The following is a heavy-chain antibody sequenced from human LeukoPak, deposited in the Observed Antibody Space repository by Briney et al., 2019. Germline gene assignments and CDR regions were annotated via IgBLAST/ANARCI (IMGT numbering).Heavy chain of an antibody. J-gene: IGHJ4*02. CDR3: ARDNTNFWSGYYFDY. Sequence: DSVKGRFTISRDNAKNSLYLQMNSLRAEDTAVYYCARDNTNFWSGYYFDYWGQGTLVTVSS. V-gene: IGHV3-7*01. D-gene: IGHD3-3*01.